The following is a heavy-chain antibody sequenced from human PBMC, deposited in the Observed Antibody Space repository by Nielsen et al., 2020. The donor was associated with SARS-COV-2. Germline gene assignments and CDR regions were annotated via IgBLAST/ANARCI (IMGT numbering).Heavy chain of an antibody. V-gene: IGHV4-59*01. J-gene: IGHJ4*02. CDR1: GGSISDYY. Sequence: SETLSLTCTVSGGSISDYYWSWIRRPPGKGLEWIGYIFYNGRTNYSPSLKSRVTMSIDTSKKRFSLELTSVTAADSAVYYCARGYYNVDYWGQGTLVNVSS. CDR2: IFYNGRT. D-gene: IGHD3-10*01. CDR3: ARGYYNVDY.